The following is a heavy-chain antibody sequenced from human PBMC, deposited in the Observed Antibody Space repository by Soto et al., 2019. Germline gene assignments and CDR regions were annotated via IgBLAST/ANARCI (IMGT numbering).Heavy chain of an antibody. D-gene: IGHD1-26*01. Sequence: EVQLVESGGGLVQPGGSLRLSCAASGFTFTGNWMHWVRQGPGKGLVWVARINRDGTATTYADSVTGRFTISRDNSKNTLYRLRNSLGAEDTAVYYCATVGTGSYNWFDPWGQGTMVTVSS. V-gene: IGHV3-74*01. J-gene: IGHJ5*02. CDR2: INRDGTAT. CDR1: GFTFTGNW. CDR3: ATVGTGSYNWFDP.